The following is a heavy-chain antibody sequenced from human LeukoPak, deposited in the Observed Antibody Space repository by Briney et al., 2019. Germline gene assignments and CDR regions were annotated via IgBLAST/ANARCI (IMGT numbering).Heavy chain of an antibody. D-gene: IGHD6-13*01. Sequence: GASVKVSCKASGYTFTSYYMHWVRQAPGQGLEWMGIINPSGGSTSYAQKFQGRVTMTRDTSTSTVYMELTSLRSEDKAVYYCARSYSSSGGGDAFDIWGQGTMVTVSS. CDR1: GYTFTSYY. J-gene: IGHJ3*02. CDR3: ARSYSSSGGGDAFDI. V-gene: IGHV1-46*01. CDR2: INPSGGST.